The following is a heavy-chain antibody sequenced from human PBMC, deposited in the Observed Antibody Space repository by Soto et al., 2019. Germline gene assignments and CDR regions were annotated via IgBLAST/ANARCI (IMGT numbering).Heavy chain of an antibody. CDR3: ATQHPLDSSGWSN. J-gene: IGHJ4*02. V-gene: IGHV5-51*01. Sequence: DSLMIGGKTCVEYVSNVWLGCVRLMPGKGLEWLGIIYPGDSETRYSPSFQGQVTISADRSLSTAYLQWSSLKASDTAIYYCATQHPLDSSGWSNWVQGTLVTVSS. CDR1: VEYVSNVW. D-gene: IGHD6-19*01. CDR2: IYPGDSET.